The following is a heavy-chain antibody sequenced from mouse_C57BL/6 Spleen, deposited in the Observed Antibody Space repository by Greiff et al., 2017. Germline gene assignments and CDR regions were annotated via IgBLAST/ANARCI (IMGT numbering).Heavy chain of an antibody. D-gene: IGHD4-1*01. V-gene: IGHV1-15*01. CDR3: TRTGEPGTFES. J-gene: IGHJ2*01. CDR1: GYTFTDYE. CDR2: IDPATGGT. Sequence: VQLQQSGAELVRPGASVTLSCKASGYTFTDYEMHWVKQTPVHGLEWIGAIDPATGGTAYNQKFKGKAILTADKSSSTAYMELRSLTSEDSAVYYCTRTGEPGTFESGGQGTTFTVSS.